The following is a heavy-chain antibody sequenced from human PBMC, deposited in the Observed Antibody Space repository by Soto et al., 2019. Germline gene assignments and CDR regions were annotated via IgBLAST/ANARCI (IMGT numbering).Heavy chain of an antibody. V-gene: IGHV1-69*06. CDR1: GGTFSSSG. Sequence: QVQLVQSGAEVKKPGSSVKVSCKTSGGTFSSSGITWVRQAPGQGLEWMGGIIPIFNTTNYAQRFQGRVTITADKSTRTAYMELNSLTSADTAVYYCARDGIRCSSTSCYDYWGQGTLVTVSS. CDR3: ARDGIRCSSTSCYDY. J-gene: IGHJ4*02. D-gene: IGHD2-2*01. CDR2: IIPIFNTT.